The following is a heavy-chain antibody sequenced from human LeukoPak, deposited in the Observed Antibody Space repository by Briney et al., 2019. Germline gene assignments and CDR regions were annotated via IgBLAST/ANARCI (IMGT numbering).Heavy chain of an antibody. CDR2: IHHSGNRFETGST. CDR1: GHSIINTYY. D-gene: IGHD6-25*01. Sequence: SETLSLTCTVSGHSIINTYYWGWIRQSPGKGLEWIGSIHHSGNRFETGSTHYNPSLRSRVTVSADTSKNQFSLTLMSVTAADTAVYFCARNASSGFFNDWGQGTLVTVSS. J-gene: IGHJ4*02. V-gene: IGHV4-28*01. CDR3: ARNASSGFFND.